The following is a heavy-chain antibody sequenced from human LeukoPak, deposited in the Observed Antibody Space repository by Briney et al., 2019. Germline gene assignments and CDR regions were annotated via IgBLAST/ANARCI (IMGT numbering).Heavy chain of an antibody. D-gene: IGHD3-16*01. V-gene: IGHV3-23*01. CDR1: GFTFSSYA. J-gene: IGHJ4*02. CDR2: ISGSGGST. Sequence: GGSLRLSCAASGFTFSSYAMSWVRQAPGKGLEWVSAISGSGGSTYYADSVKGRFTISRDNAKNSLYLQINSLRAEDTAVYYCARVLGVTSLDYWGQGTLVTVSS. CDR3: ARVLGVTSLDY.